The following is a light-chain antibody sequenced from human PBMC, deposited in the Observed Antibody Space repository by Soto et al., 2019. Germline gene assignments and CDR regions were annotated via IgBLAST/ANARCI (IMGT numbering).Light chain of an antibody. CDR2: AAS. CDR3: QQLNSYPLT. Sequence: IQLTQSPSSLSASVGDRVTITCRASQGISSYLTWYQQKPGKAPKLLIYAASTLHSGVPSKFSGSGSGTEFTLTISSLQPEDFATYDCQQLNSYPLTFGGGTKVEIK. CDR1: QGISSY. V-gene: IGKV1-9*01. J-gene: IGKJ4*01.